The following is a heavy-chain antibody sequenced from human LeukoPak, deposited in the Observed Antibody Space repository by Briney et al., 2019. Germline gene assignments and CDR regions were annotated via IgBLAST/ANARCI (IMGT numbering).Heavy chain of an antibody. Sequence: GRSLRLSCAASGFTLSNYGMHWVRQAPGKGLEWVAVIWYDGSSKYYADSVKGRFTISRDNAKNSLYLQMNSLRVEDTAVYYCVRDSGWFHFDYWGQGILVTVSP. J-gene: IGHJ4*02. CDR3: VRDSGWFHFDY. CDR1: GFTLSNYG. D-gene: IGHD6-19*01. V-gene: IGHV3-33*01. CDR2: IWYDGSSK.